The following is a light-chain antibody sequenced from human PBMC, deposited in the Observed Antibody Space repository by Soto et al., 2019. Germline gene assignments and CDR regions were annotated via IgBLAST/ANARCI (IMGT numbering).Light chain of an antibody. V-gene: IGKV3-15*01. CDR3: QQFADWPPYT. Sequence: ETVMTQSPATLSVSPGERATLSCRASQNVFTNVAWYQQKPGQAPRLLIYRASTRATGVPARFSGSGSGTVFTLTISSRQSEDFALYFCQQFADWPPYTFGQGTKLEIK. CDR1: QNVFTN. J-gene: IGKJ2*01. CDR2: RAS.